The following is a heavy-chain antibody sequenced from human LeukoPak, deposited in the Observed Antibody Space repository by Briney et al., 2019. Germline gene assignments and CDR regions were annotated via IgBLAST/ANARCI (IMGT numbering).Heavy chain of an antibody. J-gene: IGHJ4*02. CDR2: ILYDGSNK. CDR3: AKRGSYFDY. Sequence: GGSLRLSCAASGFTFSNYAMHWVRQAPGKGLEWVAVILYDGSNKYYADSVKGRFTISRDNSKNTLYLQMNSLRAEDTALYYCAKRGSYFDYWGQGTLVTVSS. D-gene: IGHD3-10*01. CDR1: GFTFSNYA. V-gene: IGHV3-30-3*02.